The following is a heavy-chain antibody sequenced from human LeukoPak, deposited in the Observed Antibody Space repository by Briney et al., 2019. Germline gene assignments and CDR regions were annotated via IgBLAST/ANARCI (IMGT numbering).Heavy chain of an antibody. Sequence: ASVKVSCKASGYTFTGYYMHWVRQAPGQGLEWMGWINPNNGGTNYAQKFQGRVTMTRDTSISTAYMELSRLRSDDTAVYYCAREAEASCYDYWGQGTLVTVSS. D-gene: IGHD2-15*01. CDR1: GYTFTGYY. V-gene: IGHV1-2*02. J-gene: IGHJ4*02. CDR2: INPNNGGT. CDR3: AREAEASCYDY.